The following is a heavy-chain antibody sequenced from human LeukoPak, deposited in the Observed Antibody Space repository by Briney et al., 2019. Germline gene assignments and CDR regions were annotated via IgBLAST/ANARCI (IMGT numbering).Heavy chain of an antibody. CDR2: ISWNSGSI. V-gene: IGHV3-9*01. D-gene: IGHD3-16*02. J-gene: IGHJ4*02. CDR1: GFTFDGYA. CDR3: AKDIGTVDYVWGSYRYFPIAFDY. Sequence: GRSLRLSCAASGFTFDGYAMHWVRQAPGKGLEWVSGISWNSGSIGYADSVKGRFTISRDNAKNSLYLQMNSLRAEDTALYYCAKDIGTVDYVWGSYRYFPIAFDYWGQGTLVTVSS.